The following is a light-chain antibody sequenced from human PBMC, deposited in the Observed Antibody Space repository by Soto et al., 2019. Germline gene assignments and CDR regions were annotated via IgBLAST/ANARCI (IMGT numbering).Light chain of an antibody. J-gene: IGKJ5*01. V-gene: IGKV1-39*01. CDR1: QSISRN. CDR2: AAS. Sequence: IQMTQSPSSLSASVGDRVTITCRASQSISRNLNWYQHKPGKAPKLLIYAASSLQNGVPSRFXGGGSGTEFTLSISSLQPEDFGTYYCQQSYTTASITFGQGTRLEIK. CDR3: QQSYTTASIT.